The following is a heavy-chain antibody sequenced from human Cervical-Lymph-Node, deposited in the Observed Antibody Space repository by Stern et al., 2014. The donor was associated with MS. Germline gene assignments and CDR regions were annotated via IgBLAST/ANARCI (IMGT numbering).Heavy chain of an antibody. D-gene: IGHD3-10*01. CDR1: GYTFTSYD. CDR2: MSPNSGDA. Sequence: VQLVESGAEVKKPGASVKVSCKASGYTFTSYDIHWVRQATGQGLEWMGWMSPNSGDAAYAQKFQGRVTLTRNTSITTAYMEVISLRSDDTAVYYCATGVLWGQGTLVTVSS. V-gene: IGHV1-8*01. J-gene: IGHJ4*02. CDR3: ATGVL.